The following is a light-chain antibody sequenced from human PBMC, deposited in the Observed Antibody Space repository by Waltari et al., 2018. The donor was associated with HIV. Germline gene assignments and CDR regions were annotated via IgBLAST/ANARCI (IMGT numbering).Light chain of an antibody. J-gene: IGLJ2*01. CDR2: EVS. CDR1: SSDVGGYNY. V-gene: IGLV2-14*01. CDR3: SSYTSSSTLV. Sequence: QSALTQPASVSGSPGQSITISCTGTSSDVGGYNYVSGYQQHPGKAPKLMIYEVSNRPSGFSNRFSGSKSGNTASLTISGLQAEDEADYYCSSYTSSSTLVFGGGTKLTVL.